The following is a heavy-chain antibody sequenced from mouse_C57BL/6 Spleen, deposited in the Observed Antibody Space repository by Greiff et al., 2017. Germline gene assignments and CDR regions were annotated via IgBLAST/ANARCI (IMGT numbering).Heavy chain of an antibody. D-gene: IGHD1-1*01. V-gene: IGHV1-22*01. CDR3: ARDGDYYGSPFAY. Sequence: VQLQQSGPELVKPGASVKMSCKASGYTFTDYNMHWVKQSHGKSLEWIGYINPNNGGTSYNQKFKGKATLTVNKSSSTAYMELRSLTSEDSAVYYCARDGDYYGSPFAYWGQGTLVTVSA. CDR1: GYTFTDYN. J-gene: IGHJ3*01. CDR2: INPNNGGT.